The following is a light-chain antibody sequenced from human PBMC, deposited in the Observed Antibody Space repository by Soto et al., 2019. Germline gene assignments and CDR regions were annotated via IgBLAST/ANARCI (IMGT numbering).Light chain of an antibody. V-gene: IGKV1-39*01. CDR1: QSISTY. CDR2: DAS. Sequence: DIQITHSPSSLSASVLHRVTITCRASQSISTYLNWYQKKPGKAPNLLIYDASRLQSGVPSRFSGSGGGTDFTLSISSVQPEDFATYFCQQSYMDPITFGQGTRLEIK. J-gene: IGKJ5*01. CDR3: QQSYMDPIT.